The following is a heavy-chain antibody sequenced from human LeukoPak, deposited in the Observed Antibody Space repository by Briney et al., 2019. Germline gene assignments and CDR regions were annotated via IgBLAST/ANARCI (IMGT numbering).Heavy chain of an antibody. D-gene: IGHD2-2*01. CDR1: GYTFSGYY. CDR2: INPNSGGA. Sequence: ASVKVSCKASGYTFSGYYMHWVRQAPGQGLEWVGWINPNSGGANYAQNFQGRVTMTRDTSISTAYMELRSLRSDDTAVYYCARGYCSSATCRHFDYWGQGALVTVSS. J-gene: IGHJ4*02. CDR3: ARGYCSSATCRHFDY. V-gene: IGHV1-2*02.